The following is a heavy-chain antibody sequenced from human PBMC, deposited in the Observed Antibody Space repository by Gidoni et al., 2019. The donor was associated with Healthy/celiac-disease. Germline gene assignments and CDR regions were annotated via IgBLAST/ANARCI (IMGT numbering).Heavy chain of an antibody. CDR2: ISSSSSYI. V-gene: IGHV3-21*01. CDR1: SFTFSSYS. J-gene: IGHJ4*02. D-gene: IGHD3-22*01. Sequence: EVHLVESGGGLVKPGGSLILSCAASSFTFSSYSMNWVRQAPGKGLEWVSSISSSSSYIYYADSVKGRFTIYRDNDKNSLYLKMNRLRAEDTAVYDCALDSSGYYYFQAFDYWGQGTLVTVSS. CDR3: ALDSSGYYYFQAFDY.